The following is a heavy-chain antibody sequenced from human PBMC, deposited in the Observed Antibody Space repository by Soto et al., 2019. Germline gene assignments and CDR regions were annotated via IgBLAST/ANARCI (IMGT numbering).Heavy chain of an antibody. CDR2: INHSGST. J-gene: IGHJ6*01. V-gene: IGHV4-34*01. D-gene: IGHD5-18*01. CDR3: ARGGGYSFGFDYYYGMDV. Sequence: QVQLQQWGAGLLKPSETLSLTCAVYGGSFSGYYWSWIRQPPGKGLEWIGEINHSGSTNYNPSLKSRITILVHTSKNQLSLKVSSVTAADTAVYYCARGGGYSFGFDYYYGMDVW. CDR1: GGSFSGYY.